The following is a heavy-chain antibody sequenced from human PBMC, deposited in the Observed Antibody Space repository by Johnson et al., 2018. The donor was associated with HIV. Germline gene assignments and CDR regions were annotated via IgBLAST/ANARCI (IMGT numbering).Heavy chain of an antibody. Sequence: QVQLVESGGGVAQPGRSLRLSCVASGFTFSSYALHWVRQAPGKGLEWVAVISFDGRIKYYADSVKGRFTISRDNSKNTLYLQMNSLRAEDTAVYYCAREGRRDAFDSWGQGTMVTVSS. J-gene: IGHJ3*02. CDR2: ISFDGRIK. CDR3: AREGRRDAFDS. CDR1: GFTFSSYA. V-gene: IGHV3-30*04.